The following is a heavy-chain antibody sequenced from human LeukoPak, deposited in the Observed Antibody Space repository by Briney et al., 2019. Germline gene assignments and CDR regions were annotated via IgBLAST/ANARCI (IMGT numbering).Heavy chain of an antibody. D-gene: IGHD6-13*01. CDR1: GYTFTGYY. CDR3: ARDQAAAGTPLDY. CDR2: INPNSGGT. Sequence: ASVKVPCKASGYTFTGYYMHWVRQAPGQGLEWMGWINPNSGGTNYAQKFQGRVTMTRDTSISTAYMELSRLRSDDTAVYYCARDQAAAGTPLDYWGQGTLVTVSS. J-gene: IGHJ4*02. V-gene: IGHV1-2*02.